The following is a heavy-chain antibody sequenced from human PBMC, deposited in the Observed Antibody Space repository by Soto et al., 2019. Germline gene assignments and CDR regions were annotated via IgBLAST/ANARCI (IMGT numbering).Heavy chain of an antibody. CDR2: IHYSGTT. J-gene: IGHJ4*02. V-gene: IGHV4-4*07. Sequence: QVQLQESGPGLVQPSETLSLTCNVSGGSISGYYWSWIRQSAGKGLEWIGRIHYSGTTAYSPSLRSRLTMSVDTSKNEFSLKVTSVTAADTAVYYCVRVGAVATNGGYFDYWGQGALVTVSA. CDR3: VRVGAVATNGGYFDY. CDR1: GGSISGYY. D-gene: IGHD6-19*01.